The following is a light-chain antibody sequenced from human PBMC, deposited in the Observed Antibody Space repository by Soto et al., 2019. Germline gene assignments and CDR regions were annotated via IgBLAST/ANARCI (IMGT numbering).Light chain of an antibody. V-gene: IGKV3-15*01. J-gene: IGKJ4*01. CDR3: QQYNNWPRAT. CDR1: QSVSGN. CDR2: RTS. Sequence: ETVMTQSPATLSVSPGESATLSCRASQSVSGNLVWYQQKPGQAPRLLMYRTSIRATGVPARFSGSGSGTEFNLTISSLQSEDFALYYCQQYNNWPRATFGGGTKVEIK.